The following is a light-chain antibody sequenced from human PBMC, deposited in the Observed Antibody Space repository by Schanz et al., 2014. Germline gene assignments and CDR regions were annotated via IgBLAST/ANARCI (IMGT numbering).Light chain of an antibody. CDR2: EVS. V-gene: IGLV2-18*02. Sequence: QSALTQPPSASGSPGQSVTISCTGTSTDVGGYNRVSWYQQSPGTAPKLMIYEVSNRPSGVPDRFSGSKSGNTASLTVSGLQAEDEGDYYCTSYTSSDTLVFGGGTKLTVL. CDR3: TSYTSSDTLV. J-gene: IGLJ3*02. CDR1: STDVGGYNR.